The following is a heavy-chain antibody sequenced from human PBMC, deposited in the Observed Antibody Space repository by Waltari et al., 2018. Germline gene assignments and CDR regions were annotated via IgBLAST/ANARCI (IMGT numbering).Heavy chain of an antibody. D-gene: IGHD6-19*01. J-gene: IGHJ2*01. Sequence: QVQLVHSGAEVKKPGSSVKVSCKASGGTFSSYTLSWVRQAPGQGLEWMGRIIPILGIANYAQKVQGRVTITADKSTSTAYMELSSLRSEDTAVYYCARDANSSGGYSGWYFDLWGRGTLVTVSS. V-gene: IGHV1-69*04. CDR3: ARDANSSGGYSGWYFDL. CDR1: GGTFSSYT. CDR2: IIPILGIA.